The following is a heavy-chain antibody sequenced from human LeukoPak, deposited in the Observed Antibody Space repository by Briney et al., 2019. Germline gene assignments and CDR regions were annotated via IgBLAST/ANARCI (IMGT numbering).Heavy chain of an antibody. CDR1: GFSLGTSGLG. D-gene: IGHD7-27*01. CDR3: AHRPTGAGDFDY. CDR2: IYWGDDK. J-gene: IGHJ4*02. V-gene: IGHV2-5*02. Sequence: SGPTLVNPTPTLTLTCTFSGFSLGTSGLGAGWIRQPPGKALEWLPLIYWGDDKRYSPSLMSRLTTTKDTSKNQVVLTRTDIYSVDTANYYCAHRPTGAGDFDYWRRGTLVTVSS.